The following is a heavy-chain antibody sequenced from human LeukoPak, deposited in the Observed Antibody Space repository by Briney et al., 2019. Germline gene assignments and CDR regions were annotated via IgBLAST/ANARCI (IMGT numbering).Heavy chain of an antibody. CDR1: GYTFTSYD. CDR2: MNPNSSNT. CDR3: AREEEAAAATGDY. J-gene: IGHJ4*02. Sequence: PGASVKVSCKASGYTFTSYDINWVRQATGQGLEWMGWMNPNSSNTGYAQKFQGRVTMTRNTSISTAYMELSSLRSEDTAVYYCAREEEAAAATGDYWGQGTLVTVSS. V-gene: IGHV1-8*01. D-gene: IGHD6-13*01.